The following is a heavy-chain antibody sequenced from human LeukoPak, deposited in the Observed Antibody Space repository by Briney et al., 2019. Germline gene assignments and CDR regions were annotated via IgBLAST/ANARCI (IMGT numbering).Heavy chain of an antibody. D-gene: IGHD4-17*01. Sequence: ASVKVSCKASGYTFTSYAMHWVRQAPGQRLEWMGWINAGNGNTEYSQKFQGRVTITRDTSASTAYVELSSLRSEDTAVYYCARSDVGYGDYFYWGQGTLVTVSS. CDR3: ARSDVGYGDYFY. CDR2: INAGNGNT. J-gene: IGHJ4*02. V-gene: IGHV1-3*01. CDR1: GYTFTSYA.